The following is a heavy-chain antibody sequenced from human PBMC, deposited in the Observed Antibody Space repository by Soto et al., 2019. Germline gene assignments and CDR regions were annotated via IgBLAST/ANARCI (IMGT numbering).Heavy chain of an antibody. V-gene: IGHV4-59*08. J-gene: IGHJ4*02. D-gene: IGHD5-18*01. Sequence: QVQLQESGPGLVKPSETLSLTCTVSGGSISSYYWSWIRQPPGTGLEWIGYIYYSGTTNYNPSLKRRVTISVDTSNNQFSLKLSSVTAADTAVYYCARRYGSCFDYWGQGTLVTVSS. CDR2: IYYSGTT. CDR1: GGSISSYY. CDR3: ARRYGSCFDY.